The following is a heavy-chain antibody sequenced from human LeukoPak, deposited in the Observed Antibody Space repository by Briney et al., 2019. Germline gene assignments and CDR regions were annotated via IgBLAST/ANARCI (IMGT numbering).Heavy chain of an antibody. J-gene: IGHJ4*02. Sequence: PGGSLRLSCAASGFTFSSYGMHWVRQAPGKGLEWVAVISYDGSNKYYADSVKGRFTISRDNSKNTLYLQMNSLRAEDTAVYYCARVSGGYYYDSSGYYDYWGQGTLVTVSS. CDR2: ISYDGSNK. V-gene: IGHV3-30*03. D-gene: IGHD3-22*01. CDR3: ARVSGGYYYDSSGYYDY. CDR1: GFTFSSYG.